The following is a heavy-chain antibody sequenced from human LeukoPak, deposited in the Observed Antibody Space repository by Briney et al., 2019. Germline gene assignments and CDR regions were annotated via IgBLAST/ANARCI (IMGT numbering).Heavy chain of an antibody. CDR3: TRSSQHYYYMDV. V-gene: IGHV3-49*04. J-gene: IGHJ6*03. CDR2: IRIKAYGWTT. CDR1: GFAFGDYS. Sequence: GGSLRLSCTASGFAFGDYSMSWVLQAPGKGLEWVALIRIKAYGWTTEYAASVKDRFSSSRDDSKSIAYLQMNSLKTEDTALYYCTRSSQHYYYMDVWGNGTTVTVSS. D-gene: IGHD6-6*01.